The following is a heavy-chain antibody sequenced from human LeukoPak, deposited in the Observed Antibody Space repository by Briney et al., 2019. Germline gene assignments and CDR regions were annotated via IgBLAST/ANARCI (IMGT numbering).Heavy chain of an antibody. CDR1: GFTFSSYA. CDR3: AKDQGYMVRG. J-gene: IGHJ4*02. Sequence: SGGSLRLSCAASGFTFSSYAMSWVRQAPGKGLEWVSAISGSGDSTYYADSVKGRFTISRDDSKNTLYLQMNSLRAEDTAVYYCAKDQGYMVRGWGQGTLVTVSS. CDR2: ISGSGDST. V-gene: IGHV3-23*01. D-gene: IGHD3-10*01.